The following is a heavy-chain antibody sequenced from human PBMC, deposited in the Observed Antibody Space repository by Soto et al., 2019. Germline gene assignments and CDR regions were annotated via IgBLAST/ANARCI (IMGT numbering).Heavy chain of an antibody. D-gene: IGHD3-3*01. CDR3: AREPGHWSGYYNWFDP. CDR1: GYTFTSYG. Sequence: GASVKVSCKASGYTFTSYGISWVRQAPGQGLEWMGWISAYNGNTNYAQKLQGRVTMTTDTSTSTAYMELRSLRSDDTAVYYCAREPGHWSGYYNWFDPWGQGTLVTVSS. V-gene: IGHV1-18*04. J-gene: IGHJ5*02. CDR2: ISAYNGNT.